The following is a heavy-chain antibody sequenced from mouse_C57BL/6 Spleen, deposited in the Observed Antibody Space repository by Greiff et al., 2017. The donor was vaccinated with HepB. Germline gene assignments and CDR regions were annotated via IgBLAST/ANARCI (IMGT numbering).Heavy chain of an antibody. V-gene: IGHV5-4*01. Sequence: EVQVVESGGGLVKPGGSLKLSCAASGFTFSSYAISWVRQTPEKRLEWVATISDGGSYTYYPDNVKGRFTISRDNAKNNLYLQMSHLKSEDTAMYYCARDTLFYYGSSYEDAYWGQGTLVTVSA. CDR1: GFTFSSYA. CDR3: ARDTLFYYGSSYEDAY. CDR2: ISDGGSYT. J-gene: IGHJ3*01. D-gene: IGHD1-1*01.